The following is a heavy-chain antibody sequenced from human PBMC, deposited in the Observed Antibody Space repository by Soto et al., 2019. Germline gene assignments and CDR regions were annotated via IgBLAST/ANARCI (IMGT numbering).Heavy chain of an antibody. J-gene: IGHJ3*02. D-gene: IGHD5-18*01. CDR2: MYHSGST. V-gene: IGHV4-30-2*02. CDR3: PRRYGKNAFDI. Sequence: PSETLSLTCAVSGGSISSGDYSWSWIRQPPGKGLEWIGYMYHSGSTYYNPSLKSRVTISIDRSKNQFSLKLSSVTAADTAVYYCPRRYGKNAFDIWGQGTMVTVSS. CDR1: GGSISSGDYS.